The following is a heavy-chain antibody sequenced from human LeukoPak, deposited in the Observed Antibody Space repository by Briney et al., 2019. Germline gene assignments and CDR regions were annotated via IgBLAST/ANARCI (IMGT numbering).Heavy chain of an antibody. CDR1: GGSFSGYY. D-gene: IGHD3-22*01. CDR3: ARVRRYYYSSGYLAAFDI. J-gene: IGHJ3*02. Sequence: SETLSLTCVVYGGSFSGYYWSWIRQPPGKGLEWIGEINDSGSTNYNPSLESRVTISVDTSKNQFSLKLSSVTAADTAVYYCARVRRYYYSSGYLAAFDIWGQGTMVPVSS. CDR2: INDSGST. V-gene: IGHV4-34*01.